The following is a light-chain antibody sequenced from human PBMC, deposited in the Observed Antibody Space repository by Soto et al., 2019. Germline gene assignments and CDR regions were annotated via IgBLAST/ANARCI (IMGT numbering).Light chain of an antibody. Sequence: EIVLTQSPGTLSLSPGERATLSCGASQSVSSNYVAWYQQKPGQTPKVLIYRASSRATGIPDRFSGSGSGTDFTLTISRLEPEDSAVYYCQQYGSSPTWTFGQGTKVDIK. J-gene: IGKJ1*01. CDR2: RAS. V-gene: IGKV3-20*01. CDR3: QQYGSSPTWT. CDR1: QSVSSNY.